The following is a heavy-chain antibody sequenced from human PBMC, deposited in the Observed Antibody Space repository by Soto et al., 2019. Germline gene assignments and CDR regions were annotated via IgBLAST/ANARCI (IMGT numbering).Heavy chain of an antibody. Sequence: QVQLQESGPGLVKPSETLSLTCTVSGGSISSYYWSWIRQPPGKGLEWIGYIFYSGSTNYNPSLRRRVPISIDXXQTPFSLKLSSGTAADTAVYYCARGRIQLWYPFDYWGQGTLVTVSS. CDR2: IFYSGST. CDR1: GGSISSYY. V-gene: IGHV4-59*01. CDR3: ARGRIQLWYPFDY. J-gene: IGHJ4*02. D-gene: IGHD5-18*01.